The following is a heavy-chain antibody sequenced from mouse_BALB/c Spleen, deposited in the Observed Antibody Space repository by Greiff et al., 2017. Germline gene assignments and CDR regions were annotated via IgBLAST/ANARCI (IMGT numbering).Heavy chain of an antibody. Sequence: EVKLMESGGGLVKPGGSLKLSCAASGFTFSDYYMYWVRQTPEKRLEWVATISDGGSYTYYPDSVKGRFTISRDNAKNTLFLQMTSLRSEDTAMYYCARLNYGSSYWYFDVWGAGTTVTVSS. D-gene: IGHD1-1*01. J-gene: IGHJ1*01. CDR3: ARLNYGSSYWYFDV. CDR2: ISDGGSYT. CDR1: GFTFSDYY. V-gene: IGHV5-4*02.